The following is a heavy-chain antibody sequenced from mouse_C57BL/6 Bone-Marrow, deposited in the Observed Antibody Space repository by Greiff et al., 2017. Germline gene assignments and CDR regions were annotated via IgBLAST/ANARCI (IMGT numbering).Heavy chain of an antibody. CDR1: GYSITSGYY. CDR3: ARGPSYYSNHYFDY. D-gene: IGHD2-5*01. V-gene: IGHV3-6*01. Sequence: EVKLQESGPGLVKPSQSLSLTCSVTGYSITSGYYWNWIRQFPGNKLEWMGYISYDGSNNYNPSLKNRISITRDTSKNQFFLKLNSVTTEDTATYYCARGPSYYSNHYFDYWGQGTTLTVSS. CDR2: ISYDGSN. J-gene: IGHJ2*01.